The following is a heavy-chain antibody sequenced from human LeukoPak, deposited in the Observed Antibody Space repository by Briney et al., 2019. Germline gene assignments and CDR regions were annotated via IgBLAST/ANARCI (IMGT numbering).Heavy chain of an antibody. CDR3: AKDRVGDSSGYYLDY. Sequence: GGSLRLSCAASGFTFSSYGMSWVRQAPGKGLEWVSAISGSGGSTYYADSVKGRFTISRDNSKNTLYLQMNSLRAEDTAVYYCAKDRVGDSSGYYLDYWGQGTLVTVSS. J-gene: IGHJ4*02. D-gene: IGHD3-22*01. CDR2: ISGSGGST. CDR1: GFTFSSYG. V-gene: IGHV3-23*01.